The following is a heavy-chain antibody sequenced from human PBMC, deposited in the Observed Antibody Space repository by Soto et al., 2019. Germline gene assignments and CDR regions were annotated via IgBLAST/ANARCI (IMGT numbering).Heavy chain of an antibody. CDR2: INAANGDT. V-gene: IGHV1-3*01. CDR1: GYTFTSYG. CDR3: VRNHVSATGFDWFDP. D-gene: IGHD6-13*01. Sequence: ASVKVSCKASGYTFTSYGIHWVRQAPGQRLEWMGWINAANGDTKYSPKFQGRVTITRDTSASTAYMELSSLRSEDTAVYYCVRNHVSATGFDWFDPWGQGTLVTVSS. J-gene: IGHJ5*02.